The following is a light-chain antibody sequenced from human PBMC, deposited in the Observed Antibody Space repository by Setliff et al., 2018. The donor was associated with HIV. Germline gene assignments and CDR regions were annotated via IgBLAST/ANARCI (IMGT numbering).Light chain of an antibody. J-gene: IGLJ1*01. V-gene: IGLV2-11*01. Sequence: QSVLAQPRSVSGSPGESVTISCTGSTSDVGSYDYVSWYQHHPGTVPKPMIYNVNSRPSGVPHRFSGSKSGNTASMTISGLQAEDEADYQCCSYTNSATYVFGTGTKVTV. CDR2: NVN. CDR1: TSDVGSYDY. CDR3: CSYTNSATYV.